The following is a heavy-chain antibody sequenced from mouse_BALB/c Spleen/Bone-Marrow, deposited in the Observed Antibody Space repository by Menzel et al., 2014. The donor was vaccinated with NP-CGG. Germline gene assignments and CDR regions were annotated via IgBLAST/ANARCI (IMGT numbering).Heavy chain of an antibody. V-gene: IGHV14-3*02. CDR1: GFNIKDTY. J-gene: IGHJ4*01. CDR3: ARGYYDYVYAMDY. CDR2: IDPANGNT. D-gene: IGHD2-4*01. Sequence: EVKLQESGAELVKPGASVKLSCTASGFNIKDTYMHWVKQRPEQGLEWIGRIDPANGNTKYDPKFQGKATITADTSSNTAYLQLSSLTFEDTAVYYCARGYYDYVYAMDYWGRGTSVTVSS.